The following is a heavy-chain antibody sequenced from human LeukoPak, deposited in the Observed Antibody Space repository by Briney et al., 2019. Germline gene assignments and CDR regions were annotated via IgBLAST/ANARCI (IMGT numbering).Heavy chain of an antibody. CDR3: AKDLYYDSSGLGGDY. J-gene: IGHJ4*02. V-gene: IGHV3-30*18. CDR1: GFTFSSYG. CDR2: ISYDGSNK. Sequence: QPGGSLRLSCAASGFTFSSYGMHWVRQAPGKGLEWVAVISYDGSNKYYADSVKGRFTISRDNSKNTLYLQMNSLRAEDTAVYYCAKDLYYDSSGLGGDYWGQGTLVTVSS. D-gene: IGHD3-22*01.